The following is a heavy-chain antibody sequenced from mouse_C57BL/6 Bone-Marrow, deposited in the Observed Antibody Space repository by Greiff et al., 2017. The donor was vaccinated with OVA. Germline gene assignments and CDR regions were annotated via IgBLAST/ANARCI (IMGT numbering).Heavy chain of an antibody. CDR3: ARGVTTVVANLYYAMDY. D-gene: IGHD1-1*01. V-gene: IGHV1-64*01. Sequence: QVQLQQPGAELVKPGASVKLSCKASGYTFTSYWMPWVTQRPGQGLEWIGMIHPNSGSTNYNEKFKSKATLTVDKSSSTAYMQLSSLTSEDAAVYYCARGVTTVVANLYYAMDYWGQGTSVTVSS. CDR1: GYTFTSYW. J-gene: IGHJ4*01. CDR2: IHPNSGST.